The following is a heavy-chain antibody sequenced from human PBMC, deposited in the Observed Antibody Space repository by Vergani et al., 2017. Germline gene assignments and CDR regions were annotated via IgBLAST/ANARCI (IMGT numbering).Heavy chain of an antibody. CDR3: AKLRIVGATERGSGSAFDI. V-gene: IGHV3-23*04. CDR1: GFTFSSYA. CDR2: ISGSGGST. J-gene: IGHJ3*02. Sequence: VQLVESGGGLVQPGGSLRLSCAASGFTFSSYAMSWVRQAPGKGLEWVSAISGSGGSTYYADSVKGRFTISRDNSKNTLYLQMNSLRAEDTAVYYCAKLRIVGATERGSGSAFDIWGQGTMVTVSS. D-gene: IGHD1-26*01.